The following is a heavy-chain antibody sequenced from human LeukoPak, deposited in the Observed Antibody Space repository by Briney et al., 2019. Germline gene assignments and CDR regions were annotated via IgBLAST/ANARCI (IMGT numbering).Heavy chain of an antibody. Sequence: GGSLRLSCAASGFTFSSYVMNWVRQAPGKGLEWVSGISDSGGGTYYADSMKGRFTISRDNAKNSLYLQMNSLRAEDTAVYYCARALWSGPVYYGMDVWGQGTTVTVSS. CDR1: GFTFSSYV. J-gene: IGHJ6*02. CDR3: ARALWSGPVYYGMDV. CDR2: ISDSGGGT. V-gene: IGHV3-23*01. D-gene: IGHD3-10*01.